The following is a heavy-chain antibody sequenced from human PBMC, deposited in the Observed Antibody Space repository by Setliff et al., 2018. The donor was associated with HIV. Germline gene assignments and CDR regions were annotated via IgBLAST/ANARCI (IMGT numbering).Heavy chain of an antibody. CDR3: ARNDASGSYYRLDY. J-gene: IGHJ4*02. CDR2: SIPIYGTP. V-gene: IGHV1-69*05. D-gene: IGHD3-10*01. Sequence: SVKVSCKDSGGSFTSFAISWVRQAPGQGLEWMGGSIPIYGTPNYAQKFQGRITISTDASTSTAYMELNSLRSEDTAVYYCARNDASGSYYRLDYWGQGTLVTVSS. CDR1: GGSFTSFA.